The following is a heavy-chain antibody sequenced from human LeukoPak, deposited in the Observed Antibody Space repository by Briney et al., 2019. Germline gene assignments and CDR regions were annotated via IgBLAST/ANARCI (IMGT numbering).Heavy chain of an antibody. D-gene: IGHD3-10*01. CDR3: ARDAWFGAGRTFDY. CDR2: IYTSGST. J-gene: IGHJ4*02. CDR1: GDSISSGSYY. Sequence: SETLSLTCSVSGDSISSGSYYWSWIRQPAGKGLEWIGRIYTSGSTNYIPSLKSRLTISVDTSKNQFSLRLSSVTAANTAVYYCARDAWFGAGRTFDYWGQGTLVTVSS. V-gene: IGHV4-61*02.